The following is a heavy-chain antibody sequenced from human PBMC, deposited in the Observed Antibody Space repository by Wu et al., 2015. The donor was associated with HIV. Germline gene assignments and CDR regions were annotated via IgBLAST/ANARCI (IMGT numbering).Heavy chain of an antibody. Sequence: QLEQPGVEVQKPGASVKVSCKASGYTFTGKYIHWVRQAPGQGLEWMGWINCKSGDTNYAQKFQGRVTMTRDTSISTAYMELSRLRSDDTAVYFCARDFSGFYYYMDVWGKGTTVTVSS. CDR2: INCKSGDT. J-gene: IGHJ6*03. V-gene: IGHV1-2*02. CDR3: ARDFSGFYYYMDV. D-gene: IGHD3-10*01. CDR1: GYTFTGKY.